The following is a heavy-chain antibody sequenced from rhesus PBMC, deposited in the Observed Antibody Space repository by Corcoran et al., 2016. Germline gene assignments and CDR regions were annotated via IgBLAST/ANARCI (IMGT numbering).Heavy chain of an antibody. CDR1: GYSISSGYG. CDR2: ISYSGST. D-gene: IGHD1-44*02. CDR3: AREGSYPDY. Sequence: QLQLQESGPGLVKPSETLSLTCAVSGYSISSGYGWSWIRQPPGKGLEWIGYISYSGSTSYSPSLKSRVTISSDTSKNQFSLKLSSVTAADTGVYYCAREGSYPDYWGQGVLVTVSS. J-gene: IGHJ4*01. V-gene: IGHV4-122*02.